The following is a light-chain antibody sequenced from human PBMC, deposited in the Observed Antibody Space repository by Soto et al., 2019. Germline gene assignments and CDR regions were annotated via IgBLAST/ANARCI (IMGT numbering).Light chain of an antibody. J-gene: IGKJ4*01. CDR3: QQSNSSPHT. Sequence: DIQMTQSPSALSASVGDRVTITCRASQSITNYLNWYQHKPGQAPNLLIYAASTLQAGVPSRFRGSASGTDFTLTISSLQPEDFATSFCQQSNSSPHTFGGGTKVDIK. CDR1: QSITNY. V-gene: IGKV1-39*01. CDR2: AAS.